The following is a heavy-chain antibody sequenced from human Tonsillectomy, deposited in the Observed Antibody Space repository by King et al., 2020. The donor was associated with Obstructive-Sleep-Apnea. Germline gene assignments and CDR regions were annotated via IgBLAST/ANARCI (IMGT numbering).Heavy chain of an antibody. V-gene: IGHV1-69*10. CDR1: GGTFSSYA. Sequence: QLVQSGAEVKKPGSSVKVSCKASGGTFSSYAISWVRQAPGQGLEWMGGIIPILGIANYAQKFQGRVTITADKSTSTAYMELSSLRSEDTAVYYCARNHHYYDSSGYYDFPYYFDYWGQGTLVTVSS. J-gene: IGHJ4*02. CDR3: ARNHHYYDSSGYYDFPYYFDY. CDR2: IIPILGIA. D-gene: IGHD3-22*01.